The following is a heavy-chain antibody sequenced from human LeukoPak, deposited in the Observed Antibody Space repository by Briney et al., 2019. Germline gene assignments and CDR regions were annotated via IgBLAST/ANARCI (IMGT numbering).Heavy chain of an antibody. Sequence: PSETLSLTCTVSGGSISSGGYYWSRIRQHPGKGLEWIGYIYYSGSTYYNPSLKSRVTISVDTSKNQFSLKLSSVTAADTAVYYCARVGSYGYRYYFDYWGQGTLVTVSS. V-gene: IGHV4-31*03. CDR3: ARVGSYGYRYYFDY. CDR2: IYYSGST. CDR1: GGSISSGGYY. D-gene: IGHD5-18*01. J-gene: IGHJ4*02.